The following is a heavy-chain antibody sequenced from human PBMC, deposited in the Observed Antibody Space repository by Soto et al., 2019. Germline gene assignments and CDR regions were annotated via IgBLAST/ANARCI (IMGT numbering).Heavy chain of an antibody. CDR1: GYSFTTYG. V-gene: IGHV1-18*01. J-gene: IGHJ4*02. Sequence: QVQLVQSGAEVRQPGASVKVSCKASGYSFTTYGMSWVRQAPGQGLEYMGWINGYGHGAKYVQRFQGRFPMTTDTSTHTVYMDLRSLTSDDTAVYYCVRDLNGDFYYWGQGTVVIVSP. CDR2: INGYGHGA. D-gene: IGHD3-10*01. CDR3: VRDLNGDFYY.